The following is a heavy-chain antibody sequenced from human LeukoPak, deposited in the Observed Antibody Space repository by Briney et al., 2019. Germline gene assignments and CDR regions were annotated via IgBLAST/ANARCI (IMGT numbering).Heavy chain of an antibody. CDR2: IYYSGSP. V-gene: IGHV4-39*01. D-gene: IGHD6-19*01. CDR1: GGSISSSSYY. J-gene: IGHJ4*02. Sequence: SETLSLTCTVSGGSISSSSYYWGWIRQPPGKGLEWIGSIYYSGSPYYNPSLKSRVTISVDTSKNQFSLKLSSVTAADTAVYYCARHEYRSGWYYFDYWGQGTLVTVSS. CDR3: ARHEYRSGWYYFDY.